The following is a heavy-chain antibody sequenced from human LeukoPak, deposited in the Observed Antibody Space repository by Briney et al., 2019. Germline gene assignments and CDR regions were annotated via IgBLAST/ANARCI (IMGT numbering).Heavy chain of an antibody. J-gene: IGHJ6*03. CDR2: IKQDGSEK. CDR3: ARGIYGDYEVYYYYMDV. V-gene: IGHV3-7*01. Sequence: GGSLRLSCAASGFTFSSYWMSWVRQAPGKGLEWVANIKQDGSEKYYVDSVNGRFTISRDNAKNSLYLQMNSLRAEDTAVYYCARGIYGDYEVYYYYMDVWGKGTTVTISS. D-gene: IGHD4-17*01. CDR1: GFTFSSYW.